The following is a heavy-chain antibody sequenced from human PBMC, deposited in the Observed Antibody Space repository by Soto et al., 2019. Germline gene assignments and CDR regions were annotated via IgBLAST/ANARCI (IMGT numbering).Heavy chain of an antibody. CDR3: ARQNYEVAAFDY. J-gene: IGHJ4*02. Sequence: QVQLQESGPGLVKPSGTLSLTCAVSSGSISSSNWWSWVRQPPGKGLEWIGEIYHSGSTNYNPSLMSRVTISVDKSKNQFSLKLSSVTAADTAVYYCARQNYEVAAFDYWGQGTLVTVSS. CDR1: SGSISSSNW. CDR2: IYHSGST. D-gene: IGHD2-15*01. V-gene: IGHV4-4*02.